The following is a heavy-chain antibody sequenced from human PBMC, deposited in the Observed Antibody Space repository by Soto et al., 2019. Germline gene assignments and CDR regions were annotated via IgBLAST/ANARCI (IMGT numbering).Heavy chain of an antibody. CDR3: VKDRDSNSWPSRDV. V-gene: IGHV1-18*01. Sequence: QVHLVQSGAEVKKPGASVNVSCKTSGYTFTRNGISWVRQAPGQGLEWMGWISPKSGSIKYAQKFQGRVIMTTDTSTSTVYMELRSLRSDDTAVYYCVKDRDSNSWPSRDVWGPGTTVTVSS. D-gene: IGHD3-22*01. CDR2: ISPKSGSI. J-gene: IGHJ6*02. CDR1: GYTFTRNG.